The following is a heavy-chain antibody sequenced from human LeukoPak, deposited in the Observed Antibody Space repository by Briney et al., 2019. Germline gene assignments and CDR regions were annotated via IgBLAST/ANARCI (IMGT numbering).Heavy chain of an antibody. CDR2: ISYDGSNK. J-gene: IGHJ5*02. CDR3: ARMWTGRYSNWFDP. CDR1: GFTFSSYA. V-gene: IGHV3-30*04. D-gene: IGHD1-26*01. Sequence: GRSLRLSCAASGFTFSSYAMHWVRQAPGKGLEWVAVISYDGSNKYYADSVKGRFTISRDNSKNTLYLQMNSLRAEDTAVYYCARMWTGRYSNWFDPWGQGTLVTVSS.